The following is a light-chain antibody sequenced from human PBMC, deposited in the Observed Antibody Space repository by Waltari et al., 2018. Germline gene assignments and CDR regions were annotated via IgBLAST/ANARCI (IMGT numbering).Light chain of an antibody. J-gene: IGLJ3*02. CDR1: SSEPGTHNL. V-gene: IGLV2-23*01. CDR3: CSYVTSNAVM. CDR2: EAT. Sequence: QSALTQPASVSGSPGPSITIPGTGTSSEPGTHNLSSWYQPHPGKAPKFLIYEATKRPSGVSDRFSGSKSGNTASLTISGLQAEDEADYYCCSYVTSNAVMFGGGTKVTVL.